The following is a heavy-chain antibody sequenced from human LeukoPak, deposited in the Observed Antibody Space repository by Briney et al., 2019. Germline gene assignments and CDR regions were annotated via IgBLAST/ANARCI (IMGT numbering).Heavy chain of an antibody. Sequence: SVKVSCKASGGTFSSYAISWVRQAPGQGLEWMGVIIPIFGTANYAQKFQGRVTITTEESTSTAYMELSSLRSADTAVYYCARDPIGGAVAGTTQNWGRGTLVTVSS. CDR1: GGTFSSYA. J-gene: IGHJ4*02. V-gene: IGHV1-69*05. CDR3: ARDPIGGAVAGTTQN. CDR2: IIPIFGTA. D-gene: IGHD6-19*01.